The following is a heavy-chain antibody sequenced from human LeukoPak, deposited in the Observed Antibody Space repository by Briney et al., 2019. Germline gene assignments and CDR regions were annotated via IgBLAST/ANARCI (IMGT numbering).Heavy chain of an antibody. CDR1: GGTFSSYA. Sequence: SVKVSCKASGGTFSSYAISWVRQAPGQGLERMGGIIPIFGTANYAQKFQGRVTITADKSTSTAYMELSRLRSEDTAVYYCARPHSYYGSGMGYFDYWGQGTLVTVSS. D-gene: IGHD3-10*01. J-gene: IGHJ4*02. CDR2: IIPIFGTA. V-gene: IGHV1-69*06. CDR3: ARPHSYYGSGMGYFDY.